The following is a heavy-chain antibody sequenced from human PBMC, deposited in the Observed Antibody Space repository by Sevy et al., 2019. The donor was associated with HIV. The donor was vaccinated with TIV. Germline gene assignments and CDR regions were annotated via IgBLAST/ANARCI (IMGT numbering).Heavy chain of an antibody. Sequence: SETLSLTCAISGDSVSSNSAAWNWIRQSPSRGLEWLGRTYYRSKWYNDYAVSVKSRITINPDTSKNQFSLQLNSVTPEDTAVYYCARGCCSGGSCYSGGFAFDIWGQGTMVTVSS. CDR2: TYYRSKWYN. CDR1: GDSVSSNSAA. CDR3: ARGCCSGGSCYSGGFAFDI. V-gene: IGHV6-1*01. D-gene: IGHD2-15*01. J-gene: IGHJ3*02.